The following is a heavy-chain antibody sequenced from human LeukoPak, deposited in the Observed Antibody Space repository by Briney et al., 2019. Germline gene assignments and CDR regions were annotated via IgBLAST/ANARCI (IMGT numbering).Heavy chain of an antibody. CDR3: ARDSSIQDGVRGQFDY. CDR1: GGTFSSYA. V-gene: IGHV1-8*03. CDR2: MNPNSGNT. J-gene: IGHJ4*02. D-gene: IGHD6-19*01. Sequence: ASVKVPCKASGGTFSSYAISWVRQAPGQGLEWMGWMNPNSGNTGYARKFQGRVTITRNTSISTAYMELSSLRSEDTAVYYCARDSSIQDGVRGQFDYWGQGTLVTVSS.